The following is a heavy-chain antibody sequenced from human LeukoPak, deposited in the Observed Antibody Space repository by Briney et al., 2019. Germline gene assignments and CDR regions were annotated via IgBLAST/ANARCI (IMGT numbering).Heavy chain of an antibody. V-gene: IGHV3-21*01. Sequence: PGGSLRLSCAASGFTFSSYAMHWVRQAPGKGLEWVSSISSTSFYIYYADSVKGRFTISRDNAKNSLYLQVNSLRAEDTAVYYCARDPSRTVTTPWGQGTLVTVS. CDR3: ARDPSRTVTTP. CDR1: GFTFSSYA. CDR2: ISSTSFYI. J-gene: IGHJ5*02. D-gene: IGHD4-17*01.